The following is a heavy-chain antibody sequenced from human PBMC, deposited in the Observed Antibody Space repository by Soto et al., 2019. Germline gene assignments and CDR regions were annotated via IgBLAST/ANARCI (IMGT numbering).Heavy chain of an antibody. D-gene: IGHD3-22*01. CDR1: GGTFSSYA. J-gene: IGHJ5*02. Sequence: SVKVSCKASGGTFSSYAISWVRQAPGQGLEWMGGIIPIFGTANYAQKFQGRVTITADESTSTAYMELSSLRSEDTAVYYCARAPPNTYYDDSSGSWFDPWGEGTLVTVSS. V-gene: IGHV1-69*13. CDR3: ARAPPNTYYDDSSGSWFDP. CDR2: IIPIFGTA.